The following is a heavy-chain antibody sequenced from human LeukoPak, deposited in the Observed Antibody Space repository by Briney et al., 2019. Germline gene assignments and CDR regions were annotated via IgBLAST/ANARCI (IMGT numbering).Heavy chain of an antibody. CDR1: GFTFSSYE. J-gene: IGHJ3*02. V-gene: IGHV3-48*03. CDR3: ASCALIQLWFGAFDI. Sequence: GGSLTLSCTASGFTFSSYEMNWTRQAPGKGLELVSYISSSGSTIYYSDSVKGRFTISRDNAKNSLYLQMNRLRAEDTAVYDCASCALIQLWFGAFDIWGQGTMVTVSS. D-gene: IGHD5-18*01. CDR2: ISSSGSTI.